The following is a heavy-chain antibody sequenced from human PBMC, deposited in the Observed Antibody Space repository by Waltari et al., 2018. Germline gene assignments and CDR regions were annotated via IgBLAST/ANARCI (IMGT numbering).Heavy chain of an antibody. CDR1: GFTFGSYA. J-gene: IGHJ3*01. CDR3: AKDSLYSSGWPDGFDV. D-gene: IGHD6-19*01. Sequence: EVQLLESGGGVVHPGGSLRLSCAAAGFTFGSYAMIWVRQAPGKGLGVGAAMRATGGTKYYRDSVKGRFTISRDNSKNTVYLQMNSPGVEDTAIYYCAKDSLYSSGWPDGFDVWGQGTKVTVSS. V-gene: IGHV3-23*01. CDR2: MRATGGTK.